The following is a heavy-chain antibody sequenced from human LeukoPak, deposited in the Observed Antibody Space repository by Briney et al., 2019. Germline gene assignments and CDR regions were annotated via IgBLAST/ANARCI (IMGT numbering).Heavy chain of an antibody. Sequence: GGSLRLSCAASGFTFSSYVMSWVRQAPGKGLEWVANIKQDGSGKYYVDSVKGRFTISRDNAKNSLYLQMNSLRAEDTAVYYCAREGPRYYGSGSYFWFDPWGQGTLVTVSS. V-gene: IGHV3-7*01. J-gene: IGHJ5*02. CDR2: IKQDGSGK. CDR1: GFTFSSYV. D-gene: IGHD3-10*01. CDR3: AREGPRYYGSGSYFWFDP.